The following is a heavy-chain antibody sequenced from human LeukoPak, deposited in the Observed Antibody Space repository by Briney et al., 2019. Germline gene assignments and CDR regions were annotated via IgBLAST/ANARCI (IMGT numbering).Heavy chain of an antibody. CDR3: ARQPTYDSRGYYPLFDY. J-gene: IGHJ4*02. CDR2: IKQDGSEK. CDR1: GFTFSSYR. Sequence: GGSLRLSCAASGFTFSSYRMTWVRQAPGKGLEWVANIKQDGSEKYYVDSVKGRFTISRDNAKNSLYLQMNSLRAEDTAVYYCARQPTYDSRGYYPLFDYWGLGTLVTVSS. D-gene: IGHD3-22*01. V-gene: IGHV3-7*01.